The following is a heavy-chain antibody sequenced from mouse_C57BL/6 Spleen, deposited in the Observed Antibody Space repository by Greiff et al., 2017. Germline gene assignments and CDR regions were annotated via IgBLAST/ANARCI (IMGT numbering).Heavy chain of an antibody. V-gene: IGHV5-9-1*02. CDR1: GFTFSSYA. D-gene: IGHD1-1*01. Sequence: DVHLVESGEGLVKPGGSLKLSCAASGFTFSSYAMSWVRQTPEKRLEWVAYISSGGDYIYYADTVKGRFTISRDNARHTLYLQMGSLKSEDTAMYYCTRGGSTVVNFDVWGTGTTVTVSS. CDR2: ISSGGDYI. CDR3: TRGGSTVVNFDV. J-gene: IGHJ1*03.